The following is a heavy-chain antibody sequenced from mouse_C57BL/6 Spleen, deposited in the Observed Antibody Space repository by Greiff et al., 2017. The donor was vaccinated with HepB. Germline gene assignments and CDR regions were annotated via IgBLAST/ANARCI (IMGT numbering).Heavy chain of an antibody. CDR1: GYTFTDYY. CDR3: AGCYAFAY. D-gene: IGHD1-1*02. CDR2: INPYNGGT. Sequence: EVQLQQSGPVLVKPGASVKMSCKASGYTFTDYYMNWVTQIHGKSLEWIGVINPYNGGTSYNQKFKGKATLTVDMCSSTAYMELNSLTSEDSAVYYCAGCYAFAYWGQGTLVTVSA. J-gene: IGHJ3*01. V-gene: IGHV1-19*01.